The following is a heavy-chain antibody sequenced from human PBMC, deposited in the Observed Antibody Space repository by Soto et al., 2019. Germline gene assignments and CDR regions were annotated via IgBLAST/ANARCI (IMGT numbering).Heavy chain of an antibody. Sequence: VASVKVSCKASGYTFTNYYMHWVRQAPGQGLEWMGVIKPSGGSTTYAQKFQGRVTMTRDTSTTTDYMELRSLRSEDTAMYYCAREATNYYGMDVWGQGTTVTVSS. CDR3: AREATNYYGMDV. CDR2: IKPSGGST. V-gene: IGHV1-46*01. J-gene: IGHJ6*02. CDR1: GYTFTNYY.